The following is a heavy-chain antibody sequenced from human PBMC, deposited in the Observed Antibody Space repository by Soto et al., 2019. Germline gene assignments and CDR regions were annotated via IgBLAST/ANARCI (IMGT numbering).Heavy chain of an antibody. CDR1: GFTFSSFA. V-gene: IGHV3-30-3*01. J-gene: IGHJ4*02. Sequence: QVQLVESGGGVVQPGRSLRLSCAASGFTFSSFAMHWVRQAPGKGLEWLAVISSDVVNYYYAESVKGRFTISRDHSKNTLYPQMKNLRNEDTAVYYGARGGAWTPAGLGYWGQGTLVTVSS. D-gene: IGHD2-15*01. CDR2: ISSDVVNY. CDR3: ARGGAWTPAGLGY.